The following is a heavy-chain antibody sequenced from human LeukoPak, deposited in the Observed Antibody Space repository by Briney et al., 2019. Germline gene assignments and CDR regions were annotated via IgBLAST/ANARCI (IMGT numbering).Heavy chain of an antibody. CDR1: GASISSGTYY. CDR2: IYYSVNT. V-gene: IGHV4-39*01. Sequence: SETLSLTCTVSGASISSGTYYWGWIRQPPGKGLEWLGSIYYSVNTYYNPSLKSRVTISVDTSKNQFSLKLSSVTAADTAVYYCARQFDSWGQGTLVTVSS. CDR3: ARQFDS. J-gene: IGHJ4*02.